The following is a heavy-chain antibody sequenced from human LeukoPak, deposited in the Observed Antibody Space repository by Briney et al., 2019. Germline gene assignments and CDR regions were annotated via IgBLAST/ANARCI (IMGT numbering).Heavy chain of an antibody. Sequence: GGSLRLSCAASGFTFSSYAMSWVRQAPGKGLEWVSVIYSGGSTYYADSVKGRFTISRDNSKNTLYLQMNSLRAEDTAVYYCARDVTPTSFDYYYYGMDVWGQGTTVTVSS. D-gene: IGHD2-2*01. CDR1: GFTFSSYA. CDR2: IYSGGST. J-gene: IGHJ6*02. CDR3: ARDVTPTSFDYYYYGMDV. V-gene: IGHV3-66*01.